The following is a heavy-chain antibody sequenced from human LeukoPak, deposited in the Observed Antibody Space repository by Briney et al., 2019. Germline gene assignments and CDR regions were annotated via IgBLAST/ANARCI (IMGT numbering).Heavy chain of an antibody. J-gene: IGHJ3*02. Sequence: SETLSLTCAVYGGSFSGYYWSWIRQPPGKGLEWIGGINHSGSTNYNPSLKSRVTISVDTSKNQFSLKLSSVTAADTAVYYCARAHLMIVVVGDAFDIWGQGTMVTVSS. D-gene: IGHD3-22*01. CDR3: ARAHLMIVVVGDAFDI. CDR2: INHSGST. CDR1: GGSFSGYY. V-gene: IGHV4-34*01.